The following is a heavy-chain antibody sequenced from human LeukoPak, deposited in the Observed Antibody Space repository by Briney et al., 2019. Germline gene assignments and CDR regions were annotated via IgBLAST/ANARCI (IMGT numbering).Heavy chain of an antibody. V-gene: IGHV4-38-2*01. CDR1: GDSISSGYY. J-gene: IGHJ4*02. CDR2: IYHSGST. Sequence: PSETLSLTCDVSGDSISSGYYWGWIRHPPGKGLEWIGSIYHSGSTHYNPSLKSRVTISADTSKNQFSLNLKSVTAADTAVYYCARNSSGWFFDYWGQGTLVTVSP. CDR3: ARNSSGWFFDY. D-gene: IGHD6-19*01.